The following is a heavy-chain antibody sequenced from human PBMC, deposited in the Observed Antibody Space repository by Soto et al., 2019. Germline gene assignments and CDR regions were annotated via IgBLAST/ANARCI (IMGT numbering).Heavy chain of an antibody. D-gene: IGHD5-18*01. CDR1: GGTFSSYA. CDR2: IIPIFGTS. V-gene: IGHV1-69*13. CDR3: AREGYSYGSGGMDV. J-gene: IGHJ6*02. Sequence: SVKVSCKASGGTFSSYAISWVRQAPGQGLEWMGGIIPIFGTSNYAQKFQGRVTITADESTSTAYMELSSLRSEDTAVYYCAREGYSYGSGGMDVWGQGTTVTVSS.